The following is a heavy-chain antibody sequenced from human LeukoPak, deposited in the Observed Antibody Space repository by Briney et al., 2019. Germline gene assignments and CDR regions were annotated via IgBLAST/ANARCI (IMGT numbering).Heavy chain of an antibody. CDR3: ARGRYYYDSSGYYYDNWFDP. Sequence: SETLSLTCTVSGGSISSYYWSWIRQPPGKGLEWIGYIYYSGSTNYNPSLKSRATISVDTSKNQFSLKLTSVTAADTAVYYCARGRYYYDSSGYYYDNWFDPWGQGTLVTVSS. D-gene: IGHD3-22*01. J-gene: IGHJ5*02. CDR1: GGSISSYY. CDR2: IYYSGST. V-gene: IGHV4-59*01.